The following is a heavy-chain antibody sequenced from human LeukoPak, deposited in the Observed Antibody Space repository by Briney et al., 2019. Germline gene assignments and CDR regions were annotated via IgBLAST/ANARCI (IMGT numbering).Heavy chain of an antibody. CDR2: ISAYNSNT. Sequence: ASVKVSCKASGYTFTSYGISWVRQAPGQGLEWMGWISAYNSNTNYAQKLQGRVTMTTDTSTSTAYMELRSLRSDDTAVYYCARHTIFGANGWFDPWGQGTLVTVSS. J-gene: IGHJ5*02. CDR3: ARHTIFGANGWFDP. V-gene: IGHV1-18*01. CDR1: GYTFTSYG. D-gene: IGHD3-3*01.